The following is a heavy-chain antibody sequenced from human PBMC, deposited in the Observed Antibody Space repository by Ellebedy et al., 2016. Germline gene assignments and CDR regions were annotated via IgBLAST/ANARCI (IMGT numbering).Heavy chain of an antibody. V-gene: IGHV3-23*01. J-gene: IGHJ6*03. CDR1: GFTFSSYA. CDR3: AKYPVTNYYYYYMDV. Sequence: GESLKISCAASGFTFSSYAMSWVRQAPGKGLEWVSAISGSGGSTYYADSVKGRFTISRDNSKNTLYLQMNSLRAEDTAVYYCAKYPVTNYYYYYMDVWGKGTTVTVSS. CDR2: ISGSGGST. D-gene: IGHD4-11*01.